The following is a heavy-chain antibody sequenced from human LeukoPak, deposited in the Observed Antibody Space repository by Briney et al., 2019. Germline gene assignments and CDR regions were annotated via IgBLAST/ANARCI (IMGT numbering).Heavy chain of an antibody. CDR2: IKQDGSQI. J-gene: IGHJ4*02. CDR3: ARGSGMSTGNRALGD. CDR1: GFTFSGYW. D-gene: IGHD3-3*01. Sequence: GGSLRLSCAASGFTFSGYWMSWARQAPGKGLEWVANIKQDGSQIYYVDSVKGRFTISRDNAKNSLFLQMNSLRVEDTAVYYCARGSGMSTGNRALGDWGQGTLVTVSS. V-gene: IGHV3-7*04.